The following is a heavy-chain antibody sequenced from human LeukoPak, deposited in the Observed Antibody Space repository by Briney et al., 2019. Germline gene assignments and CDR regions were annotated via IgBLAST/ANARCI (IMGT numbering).Heavy chain of an antibody. J-gene: IGHJ6*02. V-gene: IGHV3-74*03. CDR2: IKSDGSIT. CDR1: GFTFSSYA. CDR3: ARGRYYGMDV. Sequence: GGSLRLSCAASGFTFSSYAMSWVRQAPGKGLVWVSGIKSDGSITTYADSVKGRFTISRDNAENTLYLQMNSLRAEDTAVYYCARGRYYGMDVWGQGTTVTVSS.